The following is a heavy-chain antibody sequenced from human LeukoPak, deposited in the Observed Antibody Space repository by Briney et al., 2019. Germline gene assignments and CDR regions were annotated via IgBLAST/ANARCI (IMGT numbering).Heavy chain of an antibody. CDR2: IKQDGSET. CDR3: ARDRAAAGPKGVDY. J-gene: IGHJ4*02. V-gene: IGHV3-7*01. Sequence: GGSLRLSCAASGFTFSSYWMSWVRQAPGKGLEWVANIKQDGSETYYVDSVKGRFTISRDNAKNSLYLQMNSLRAEDTAMYYCARDRAAAGPKGVDYWGQGTLVTVSS. CDR1: GFTFSSYW. D-gene: IGHD6-13*01.